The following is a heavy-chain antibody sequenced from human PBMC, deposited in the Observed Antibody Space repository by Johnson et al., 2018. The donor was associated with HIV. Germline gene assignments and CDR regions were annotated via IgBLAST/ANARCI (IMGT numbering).Heavy chain of an antibody. CDR3: ALSYSLDAFDI. CDR1: GFTLSDHY. D-gene: IGHD2-21*01. V-gene: IGHV3-72*01. J-gene: IGHJ3*02. Sequence: VQLVESGGGLVKPGGSLRLSCAASGFTLSDHYMDWVRQAAGKGLEWVGRTKNKANSYTTEYAASVKGRFTISRDDSKNSLYLQINSLKTEDTAVYYCALSYSLDAFDIWGQGTMVTVSS. CDR2: TKNKANSYTT.